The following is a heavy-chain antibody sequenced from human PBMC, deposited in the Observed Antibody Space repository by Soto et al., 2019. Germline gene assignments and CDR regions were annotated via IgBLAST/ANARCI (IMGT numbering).Heavy chain of an antibody. J-gene: IGHJ3*02. V-gene: IGHV1-46*01. CDR3: ARERITMIVVVAEHAFDI. Sequence: ASVKVSCKASGYTFTSYYMHWVRQAPGQGLEWMGIINPSGGSTSYAQKFQGRVTMTRDTSTSTVYMELSSLRSEDTAVYYCARERITMIVVVAEHAFDIWGQGTMVTVS. D-gene: IGHD3-22*01. CDR1: GYTFTSYY. CDR2: INPSGGST.